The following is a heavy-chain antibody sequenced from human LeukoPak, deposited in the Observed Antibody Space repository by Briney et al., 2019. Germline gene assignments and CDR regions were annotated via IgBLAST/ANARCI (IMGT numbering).Heavy chain of an antibody. CDR2: IYYSGST. J-gene: IGHJ4*02. CDR3: ARSGTTVVTLSPPAFTPRFDY. Sequence: PSETLSLTCTVSGGSISSGGYYWSWIRQHPGKGLEWIGYIYYSGSTYYNPSLKSRVTISVDTSKNQFSLKLSSVTAADTAVYYCARSGTTVVTLSPPAFTPRFDYWGQGTLVTVSS. V-gene: IGHV4-31*03. D-gene: IGHD4-23*01. CDR1: GGSISSGGYY.